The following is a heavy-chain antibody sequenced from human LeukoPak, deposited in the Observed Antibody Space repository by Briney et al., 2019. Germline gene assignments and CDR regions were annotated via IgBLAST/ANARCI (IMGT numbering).Heavy chain of an antibody. CDR3: ARDRYSYGYHDY. Sequence: GGSLRLSCAVSGFTFDDYALHWVRQAPGKGLEWVSGISWNSGNINYADSVKGRFTISRDNAKNSLYLQMNSLRAEDTAVYYCARDRYSYGYHDYWGQGTLVTVSS. D-gene: IGHD5-18*01. CDR2: ISWNSGNI. V-gene: IGHV3-9*01. J-gene: IGHJ4*02. CDR1: GFTFDDYA.